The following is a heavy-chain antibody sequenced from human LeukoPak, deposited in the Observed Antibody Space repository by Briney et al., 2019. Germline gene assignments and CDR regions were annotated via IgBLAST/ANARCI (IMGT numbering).Heavy chain of an antibody. J-gene: IGHJ4*02. CDR3: SARGGSGWYPFDY. CDR2: ISYDGSNK. V-gene: IGHV3-30-3*01. CDR1: GFTFSTYW. Sequence: GGSLRLSCAASGFTFSTYWMSWVRQAPGKGLEWVAVISYDGSNKYYADSVKGRFTISRDNSKNTLYLQMNSLRAEDTAVYYCSARGGSGWYPFDYWGQGTLVTVSS. D-gene: IGHD6-19*01.